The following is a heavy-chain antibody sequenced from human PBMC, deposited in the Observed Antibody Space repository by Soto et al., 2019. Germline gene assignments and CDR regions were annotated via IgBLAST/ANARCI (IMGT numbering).Heavy chain of an antibody. V-gene: IGHV4-61*08. D-gene: IGHD1-7*01. CDR2: IYCSGST. CDR3: ARRYGTTFDY. Sequence: SETLSLTCTVSGGSISSGDYYWSWIRQPPGKGLEWIGYIYCSGSTNYNPSLKSRVTISVDTSKNQFSLKLSSVTAADTAVYYCARRYGTTFDYWGQGTLVTVSS. CDR1: GGSISSGDYY. J-gene: IGHJ4*02.